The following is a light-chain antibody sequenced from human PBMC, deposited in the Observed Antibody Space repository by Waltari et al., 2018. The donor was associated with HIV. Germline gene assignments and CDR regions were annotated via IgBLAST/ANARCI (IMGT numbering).Light chain of an antibody. CDR3: LLSYAGARPVV. J-gene: IGLJ2*01. V-gene: IGLV7-46*01. CDR2: DTN. CDR1: TGAVTSGHH. Sequence: QAVVTPEPSLPLLPGWEVTLTCGSSTGAVTSGHHPSLFQQKPGHAPRTLIYDTNNKHSWTPARFSGSLLGGKAALTLSGAQPEDEAKYYCLLSYAGARPVVFGGGTQLTVL.